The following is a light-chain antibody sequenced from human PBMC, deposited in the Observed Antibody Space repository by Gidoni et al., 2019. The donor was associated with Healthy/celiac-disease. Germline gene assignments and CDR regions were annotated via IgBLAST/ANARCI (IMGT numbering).Light chain of an antibody. Sequence: DIVMTQSPESLPVSLGERATINCKSSQSVFYSSNNTNYLAWYQQKPGQPPKLLIYWASTRESGVPDRFSGSGSVTDFPLTISSLQAEDVAVYYCQQYYSTPRTFGQGTKVEIK. V-gene: IGKV4-1*01. CDR3: QQYYSTPRT. J-gene: IGKJ1*01. CDR2: WAS. CDR1: QSVFYSSNNTNY.